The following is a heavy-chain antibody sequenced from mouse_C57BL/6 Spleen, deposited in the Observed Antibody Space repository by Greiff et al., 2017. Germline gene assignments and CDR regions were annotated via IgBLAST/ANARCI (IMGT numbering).Heavy chain of an antibody. CDR1: GYTFTSYW. CDR2: INPSNGGT. J-gene: IGHJ4*01. D-gene: IGHD1-1*01. CDR3: ARSPYNYGSSYNYAMDY. V-gene: IGHV1-53*01. Sequence: VQLQQPGTELVKPGASVKLSCKASGYTFTSYWMHWVKQRPGQGLEWIGNINPSNGGTNYNEKFKSKATLTVDKSSSTAYMQLSSLISEDSAVYYCARSPYNYGSSYNYAMDYWGQGTSVSVSS.